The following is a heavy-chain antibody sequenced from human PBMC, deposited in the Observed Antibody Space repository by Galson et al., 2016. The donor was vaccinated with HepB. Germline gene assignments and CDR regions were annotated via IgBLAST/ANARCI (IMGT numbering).Heavy chain of an antibody. CDR1: GYSFASHG. CDR2: IRTYSGIT. D-gene: IGHD1-26*01. Sequence: SVKVSCKASGYSFASHGINWVRQAPGHGLEWMGWIRTYSGITNYAQKFQDRLSMTTDTATSIAYMELSSLISDDTAVYFCARDGTLNSFDPWGQGTLVTASS. CDR3: ARDGTLNSFDP. J-gene: IGHJ5*02. V-gene: IGHV1-18*01.